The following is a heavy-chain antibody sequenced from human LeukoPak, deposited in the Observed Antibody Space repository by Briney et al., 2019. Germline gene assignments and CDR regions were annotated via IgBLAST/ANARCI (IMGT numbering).Heavy chain of an antibody. CDR2: IYSGGGT. V-gene: IGHV3-53*01. Sequence: GSLRLSCPASGXTVSSDYMSWVRQAPGKGLEWVSVIYSGGGTYYTDSVQGRFSISRDNSKNTLYLQMNSLRAEDTAVYYCARVRGGSYFDYWGQGTLVTVSS. D-gene: IGHD6-25*01. J-gene: IGHJ4*02. CDR1: GXTVSSDY. CDR3: ARVRGGSYFDY.